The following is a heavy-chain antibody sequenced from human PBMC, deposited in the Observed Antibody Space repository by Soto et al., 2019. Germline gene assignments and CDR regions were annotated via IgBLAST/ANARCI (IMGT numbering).Heavy chain of an antibody. J-gene: IGHJ4*02. Sequence: ASVKVSCKASGYTFTSYDINWVRQATGQGLEWMGWMNPNSGNTGYAQKFQGRVTMTRNTSISTAYMELSSLRSEDTAVYYCARALSRTGTTGVDYWGQGTLVTVSS. CDR2: MNPNSGNT. CDR1: GYTFTSYD. D-gene: IGHD1-7*01. CDR3: ARALSRTGTTGVDY. V-gene: IGHV1-8*02.